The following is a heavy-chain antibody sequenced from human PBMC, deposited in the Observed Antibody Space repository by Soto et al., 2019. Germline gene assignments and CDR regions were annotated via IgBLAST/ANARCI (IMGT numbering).Heavy chain of an antibody. CDR3: GRWGGAAGRYFMDV. CDR1: GFTFSDHY. Sequence: EVQLVESGGGLVQPGGSLRLSCAASGFTFSDHYMDWVRQAPGKGLEWVGRTRNKANSFTTEYAASVKDRFTISSDESKNALDLQMNSLKTEDTAVYYCGRWGGAAGRYFMDVWGKGTTVTVSS. V-gene: IGHV3-72*01. CDR2: TRNKANSFTT. D-gene: IGHD6-13*01. J-gene: IGHJ6*03.